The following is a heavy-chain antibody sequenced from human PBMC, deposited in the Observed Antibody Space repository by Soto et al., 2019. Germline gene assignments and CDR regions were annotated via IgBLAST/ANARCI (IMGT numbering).Heavy chain of an antibody. V-gene: IGHV3-30-3*01. CDR1: GFTFSSYA. Sequence: QVQLVESGGGVVQPGRSLRLSCAASGFTFSSYAMHWVRQAPGKGLEWVAVISYDGSNKYYADSVKGRFTISRDNSKNTLYLQMNSLRAEDTAVYYCAIGGGSYRFEYWGQGTLVTVAS. CDR3: AIGGGSYRFEY. J-gene: IGHJ4*02. CDR2: ISYDGSNK. D-gene: IGHD1-26*01.